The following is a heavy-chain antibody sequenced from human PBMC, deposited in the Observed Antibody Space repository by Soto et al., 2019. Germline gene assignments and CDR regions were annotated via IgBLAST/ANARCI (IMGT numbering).Heavy chain of an antibody. CDR3: AREAGGYRPFDP. V-gene: IGHV3-30-3*01. Sequence: QVQLVESGGGVVQPGRSLRLSCAASGFTFSSYAMHWVRQAPGKGLEWVAVISYDGSNKYYADSVKGRFTISRDNSKNTLYLRMNSLGAEDTAVCYCAREAGGYRPFDPWGQGTLVTVSS. D-gene: IGHD5-12*01. CDR2: ISYDGSNK. CDR1: GFTFSSYA. J-gene: IGHJ5*02.